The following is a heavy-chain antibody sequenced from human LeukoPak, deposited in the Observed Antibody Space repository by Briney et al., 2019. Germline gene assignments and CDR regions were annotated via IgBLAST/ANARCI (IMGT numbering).Heavy chain of an antibody. D-gene: IGHD6-6*01. Sequence: ASVKVSCKASGYTFSSYVMNWVRQAPGQGLEWMGWINPNTGNPTYAQGFTGRFVFSLDTSVSTAYLQISSLKAEDTAVYYCARAHSYSTSSLPGYWGQGTLVTVSS. CDR1: GYTFSSYV. J-gene: IGHJ4*02. CDR3: ARAHSYSTSSLPGY. V-gene: IGHV7-4-1*02. CDR2: INPNTGNP.